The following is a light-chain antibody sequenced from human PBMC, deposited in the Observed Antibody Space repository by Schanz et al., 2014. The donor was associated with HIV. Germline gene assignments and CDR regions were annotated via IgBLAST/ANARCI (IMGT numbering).Light chain of an antibody. V-gene: IGKV1-5*03. CDR3: QQCDTCPYT. CDR2: QAS. CDR1: QTIGRL. Sequence: IQMTQSPSTVSASVGDRVTITCRASQTIGRLLAWYQQRPGRAPNLLIYQASAVETGVTSRFSGSGSGTEFTLTISGLQTDDFATYYGQQCDTCPYTFGQGTKLDIK. J-gene: IGKJ2*01.